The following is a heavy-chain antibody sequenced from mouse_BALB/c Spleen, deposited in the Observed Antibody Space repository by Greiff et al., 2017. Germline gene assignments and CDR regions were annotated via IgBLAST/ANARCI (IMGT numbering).Heavy chain of an antibody. V-gene: IGHV1-54*01. CDR3: ARSYGNYYFDY. CDR2: INPGSGGT. D-gene: IGHD2-10*02. J-gene: IGHJ2*01. CDR1: GYAFTNYL. Sequence: QVHVKQSGAELVRPGTSVKVSCKASGYAFTNYLIEWVKQRPGQGLEWIGVINPGSGGTNYNEKFKGKATLTADKSSSTAYMQLSSLTSDDSAVYFCARSYGNYYFDYWGQGTTLTVSS.